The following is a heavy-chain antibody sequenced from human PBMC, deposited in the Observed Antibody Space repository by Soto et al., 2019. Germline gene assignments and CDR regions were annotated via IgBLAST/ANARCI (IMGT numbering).Heavy chain of an antibody. Sequence: SVKFSCKASGFTFTSSAVQWVRQARGQRLEWIGWIVVGSGNTNYAQKFQERVTITRDMSTSTAYMELSSLRSEDTAVYYCAAGRSHYSSSWYGDYYYGMDVWGQGTTVTVSS. CDR3: AAGRSHYSSSWYGDYYYGMDV. V-gene: IGHV1-58*01. CDR1: GFTFTSSA. CDR2: IVVGSGNT. J-gene: IGHJ6*02. D-gene: IGHD6-13*01.